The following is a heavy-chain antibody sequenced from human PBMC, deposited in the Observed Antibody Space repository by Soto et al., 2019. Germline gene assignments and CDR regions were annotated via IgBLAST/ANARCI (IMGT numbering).Heavy chain of an antibody. V-gene: IGHV1-18*04. D-gene: IGHD2-2*01. Sequence: GASVKVSFKASGYTSADFGISWVRQAPGQGLEWMGWVSGNNGASNPAPKVQGIITMTLDTSTGVSYMALRSLRSDDTAIYYCVRDQKYFRVNGNWFDSWGQGPLVTVSS. CDR3: VRDQKYFRVNGNWFDS. CDR2: VSGNNGAS. J-gene: IGHJ5*01. CDR1: GYTSADFG.